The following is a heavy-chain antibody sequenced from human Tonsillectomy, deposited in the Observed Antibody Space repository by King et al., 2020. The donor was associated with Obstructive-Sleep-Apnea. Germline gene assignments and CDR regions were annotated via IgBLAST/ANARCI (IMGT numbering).Heavy chain of an antibody. CDR1: GFTFSSYA. CDR3: AKDSPTATIFGVVIRVSGMDV. Sequence: VQLVESGGGLVQPGGSLRLSCAASGFTFSSYAMSWVRQAPGKGLEWVSAISGSGGSTYYADSVKGRFTISRDNSKNTLYLQMNSLRAEDTAVYYCAKDSPTATIFGVVIRVSGMDVWGQGTTVTVSS. CDR2: ISGSGGST. V-gene: IGHV3-23*04. J-gene: IGHJ6*02. D-gene: IGHD3-3*01.